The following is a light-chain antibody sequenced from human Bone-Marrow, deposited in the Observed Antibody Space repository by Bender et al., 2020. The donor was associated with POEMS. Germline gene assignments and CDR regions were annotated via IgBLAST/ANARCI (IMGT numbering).Light chain of an antibody. CDR1: GSNIGGYP. V-gene: IGLV1-44*01. CDR3: VAWDASLNGWV. Sequence: QSVLTQPPSVSGTPGQRVTISCSGSGSNIGGYPVNWYQQLPGTAPRLLIYTNNERPSGVPDRFSGSKSGNTASLTITGLQSDDEAIYFCVAWDASLNGWVFGGGTKVTVL. J-gene: IGLJ2*01. CDR2: TNN.